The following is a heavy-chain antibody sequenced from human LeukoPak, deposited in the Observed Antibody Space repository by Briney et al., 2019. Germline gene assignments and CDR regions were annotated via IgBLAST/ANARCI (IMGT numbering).Heavy chain of an antibody. CDR1: GGSISSYY. CDR3: AREPPGEFSLTYYFDY. V-gene: IGHV4-4*07. Sequence: PSETLSLTCTVSGGSISSYYWSWIRQPAGKGLEWIGRIYTSGRTHYNPSLKSRVTMSVDTSKSQFSLKLSSVTAADTAVYYCAREPPGEFSLTYYFDYWGQGTLVTVSS. J-gene: IGHJ4*02. CDR2: IYTSGRT. D-gene: IGHD3-16*01.